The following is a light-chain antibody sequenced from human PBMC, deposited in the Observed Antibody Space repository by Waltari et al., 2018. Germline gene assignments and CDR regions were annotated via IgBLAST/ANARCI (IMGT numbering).Light chain of an antibody. J-gene: IGLJ3*02. V-gene: IGLV2-14*03. CDR3: CSYTSSVSWV. CDR2: DVT. Sequence: QSALTQPASVSGSPGQSITISCTGSSSDVGRYNYVSWYQQHPGKAPKLLIFDVTNRPSGISSRFTGSKSGNTASLTISGLQAEDEADYYCCSYTSSVSWVFVGGTKVTVL. CDR1: SSDVGRYNY.